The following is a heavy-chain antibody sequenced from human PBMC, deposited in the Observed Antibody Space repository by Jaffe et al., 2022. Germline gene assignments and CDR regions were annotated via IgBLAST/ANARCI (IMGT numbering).Heavy chain of an antibody. Sequence: EVQLVQSGAEVKKPGESLKISCKGSGYSFTSYWIGWVRQMPGKGLEWMGIIYPGDSDTRYSPSFQGQVTISADKSISTAYLQWSSLKASDTAMYYCARQADYGDYLSSVSTLDGAFDIWGQGTMVTVSS. CDR3: ARQADYGDYLSSVSTLDGAFDI. V-gene: IGHV5-51*01. CDR2: IYPGDSDT. D-gene: IGHD4-17*01. CDR1: GYSFTSYW. J-gene: IGHJ3*02.